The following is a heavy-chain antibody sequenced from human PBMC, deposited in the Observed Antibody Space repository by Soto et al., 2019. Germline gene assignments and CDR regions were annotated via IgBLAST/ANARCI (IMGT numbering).Heavy chain of an antibody. V-gene: IGHV2-5*02. CDR3: AHTGGALFDY. J-gene: IGHJ4*02. CDR2: IYWDDDK. Sequence: QITLKESGPPLVKPTQTLTLTCTFSGFSLSTSGVGVGWIRQPPGKALEWLALIYWDDDKRYSPSLKSRLTITKDTSKNPVVLTMTNMDPVDTATYYCAHTGGALFDYWGQGTLVTVSS. CDR1: GFSLSTSGVG.